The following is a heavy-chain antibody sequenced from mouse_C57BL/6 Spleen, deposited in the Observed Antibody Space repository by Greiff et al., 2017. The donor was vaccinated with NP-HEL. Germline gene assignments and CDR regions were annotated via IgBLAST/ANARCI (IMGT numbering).Heavy chain of an antibody. CDR2: IYPRSGNT. D-gene: IGHD3-2*02. CDR3: ARGGDSSGYDAMDY. CDR1: GYTFTGYG. J-gene: IGHJ4*01. V-gene: IGHV1-81*01. Sequence: VQLQQSGAELARPGASVKLSCKASGYTFTGYGISWVKQRTGQGLEWIGEIYPRSGNTYYNEKFKGKATLTADKSSSTAYMELRSLTSEDSAVYFCARGGDSSGYDAMDYWGQGTSVTVSS.